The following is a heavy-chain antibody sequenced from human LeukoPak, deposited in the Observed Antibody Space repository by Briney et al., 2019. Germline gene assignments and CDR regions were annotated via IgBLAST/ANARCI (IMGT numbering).Heavy chain of an antibody. V-gene: IGHV5-51*01. J-gene: IGHJ1*01. CDR2: IYPGNSDT. Sequence: GESLKISCRGSGYTFLTYWIGWVRQMPGKGLEWMGIIYPGNSDTRYSPSFQGQVTISADKSISTAYLHWGSLRASDTAIYYCATAPDYGGGFAIWGQGTQVTVSS. CDR3: ATAPDYGGGFAI. CDR1: GYTFLTYW. D-gene: IGHD4-23*01.